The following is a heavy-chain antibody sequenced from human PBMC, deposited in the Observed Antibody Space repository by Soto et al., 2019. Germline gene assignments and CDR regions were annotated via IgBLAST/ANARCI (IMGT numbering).Heavy chain of an antibody. Sequence: ASVKVSCKASGYTFTSYYMHWVRQAPGQGLEWMGIINLSGGSTSYAQKFQGRVTMTRDTSTSAVYMELSSLRSEDTAVYYCARSQKKAEVSDFDYWGQGTLLTVSS. V-gene: IGHV1-46*03. CDR2: INLSGGST. D-gene: IGHD1-20*01. CDR1: GYTFTSYY. CDR3: ARSQKKAEVSDFDY. J-gene: IGHJ4*02.